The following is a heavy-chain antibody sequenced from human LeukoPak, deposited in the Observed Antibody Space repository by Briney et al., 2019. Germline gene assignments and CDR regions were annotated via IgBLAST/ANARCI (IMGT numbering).Heavy chain of an antibody. Sequence: GGSLRLSCAASGFTFSSYEMNWVRQAPGKGLEWVSYTSSSGSTIYYADSVKGRFTISRDNAKNSLYLQMNSLRAEDTAVYYCARDQDYGDGFWFDPWGQGTLVTVSS. V-gene: IGHV3-48*03. CDR2: TSSSGSTI. CDR1: GFTFSSYE. CDR3: ARDQDYGDGFWFDP. J-gene: IGHJ5*02. D-gene: IGHD4-17*01.